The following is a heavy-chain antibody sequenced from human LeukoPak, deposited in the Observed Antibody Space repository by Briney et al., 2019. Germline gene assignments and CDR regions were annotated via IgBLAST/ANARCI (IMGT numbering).Heavy chain of an antibody. CDR1: GGSISSYY. CDR2: INHSGST. D-gene: IGHD6-19*01. Sequence: SETLSLTCTVSGGSISSYYWSWIRQPPGKGLEWIGEINHSGSTNYNPSLRSRVTISVDTSKNQFSLKLSSVTVADTAVYYCARGYSSGWTPGGYRGQGTLVTVSS. J-gene: IGHJ4*02. V-gene: IGHV4-34*01. CDR3: ARGYSSGWTPGGY.